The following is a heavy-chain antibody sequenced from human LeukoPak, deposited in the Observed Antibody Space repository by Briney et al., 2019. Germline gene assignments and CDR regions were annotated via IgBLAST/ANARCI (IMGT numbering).Heavy chain of an antibody. CDR1: EFTFSAYW. Sequence: GGSLRLSCAASEFTFSAYWMHWVRQAPGKGLVWVSRIRGDGSMTNYADSVKGRFTISRDNAKNTLYLQMNSLRLEDTAVYYCARENLAAAADYLGQGTVVTVSS. J-gene: IGHJ4*02. D-gene: IGHD6-25*01. CDR2: IRGDGSMT. V-gene: IGHV3-74*01. CDR3: ARENLAAAADY.